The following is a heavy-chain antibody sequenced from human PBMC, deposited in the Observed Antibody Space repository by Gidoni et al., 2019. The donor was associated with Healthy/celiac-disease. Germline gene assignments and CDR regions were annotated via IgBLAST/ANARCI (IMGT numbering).Heavy chain of an antibody. CDR1: GGSISSSSYY. V-gene: IGHV4-39*01. CDR2: IYYSGST. D-gene: IGHD6-19*01. CDR3: ARVPYSSGWYVMDY. Sequence: QLQLQESGPGLVKPSETLSLTCTVSGGSISSSSYYWGWIRQPPGKGLEWIGSIYYSGSTYYNPSLKSRVTISVDTSKNQFSLKLSSVTAADTAVYYCARVPYSSGWYVMDYWGQGTLVTVSS. J-gene: IGHJ4*02.